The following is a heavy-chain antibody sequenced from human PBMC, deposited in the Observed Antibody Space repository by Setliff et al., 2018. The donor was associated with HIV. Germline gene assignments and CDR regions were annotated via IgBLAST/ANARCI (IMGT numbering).Heavy chain of an antibody. D-gene: IGHD4-17*01. CDR1: GYTFINYA. CDR3: ARALYGDYGGDINWFDP. Sequence: ASVKVSCKASGYTFINYAMSWVRQAPGQGLEWMGWINTNTGSPTHAQAFTGRFVFPVDTSVTTAYLQISSLKAEDTAVYYCARALYGDYGGDINWFDPWGQGTLVTVSS. J-gene: IGHJ5*02. V-gene: IGHV7-4-1*02. CDR2: INTNTGSP.